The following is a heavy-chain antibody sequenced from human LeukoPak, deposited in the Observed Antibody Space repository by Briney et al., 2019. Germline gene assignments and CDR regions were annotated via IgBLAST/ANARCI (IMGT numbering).Heavy chain of an antibody. D-gene: IGHD3-3*01. CDR1: GYTFTGYY. J-gene: IGHJ4*02. Sequence: VSVKVSCKASGYTFTGYYMHWVRQAPGQGLEWMGWINPNSGGTNYAQKFQGRVTMTRDTSISTAYMELSRLRSDDTAVYYCARGGIFGVVALWYFDYWGQGTLVTVSS. CDR3: ARGGIFGVVALWYFDY. V-gene: IGHV1-2*02. CDR2: INPNSGGT.